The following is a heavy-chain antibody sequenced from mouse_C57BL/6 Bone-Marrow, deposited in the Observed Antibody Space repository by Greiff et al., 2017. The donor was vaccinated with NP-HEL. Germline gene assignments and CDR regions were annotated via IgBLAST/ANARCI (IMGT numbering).Heavy chain of an antibody. CDR1: GYTFTSYW. CDR2: IHPNSGST. V-gene: IGHV1-64*01. D-gene: IGHD1-1*01. Sequence: VQLQQPGAELVKPGASVKLSCKASGYTFTSYWMHWVKQRPGQGLEWIGMIHPNSGSTNYNEKFKSKATLTVDKSSSTAYMQLSSLTSEDSAVYYCAREGLYYYGSSYWYFDVWGTGTTVTVSS. CDR3: AREGLYYYGSSYWYFDV. J-gene: IGHJ1*03.